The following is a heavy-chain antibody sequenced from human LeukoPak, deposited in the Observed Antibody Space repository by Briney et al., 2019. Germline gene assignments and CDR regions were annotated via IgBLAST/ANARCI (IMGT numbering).Heavy chain of an antibody. CDR2: IYYSGST. V-gene: IGHV4-59*01. CDR1: GGSISSYY. CDR3: ARAGGTPYYYGSGRGSYYYYYMDV. Sequence: SETLSLTCTVSGGSISSYYWSWIRQPPGKGLEWIGYIYYSGSTNYNPSLKSRVTISVDTSKNQFSLKLSSVTAADTAVYYCARAGGTPYYYGSGRGSYYYYYMDVWGKGTTVTVSS. D-gene: IGHD3-10*01. J-gene: IGHJ6*03.